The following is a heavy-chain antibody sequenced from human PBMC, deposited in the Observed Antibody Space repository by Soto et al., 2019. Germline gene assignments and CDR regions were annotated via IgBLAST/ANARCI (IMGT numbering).Heavy chain of an antibody. CDR1: GYTFTSYA. V-gene: IGHV1-3*01. CDR3: ARDVGATGN. D-gene: IGHD1-26*01. CDR2: INAGNGNT. J-gene: IGHJ4*02. Sequence: QVQLVQSGAEVKKPGASVKVSCKPSGYTFTSYAMHWVRQAPGQRLESMGWINAGNGNTKYSQKFQGRVAITRDTSASTAYRELSSLRSEDTSVYYCARDVGATGNWGQGTLVTVSS.